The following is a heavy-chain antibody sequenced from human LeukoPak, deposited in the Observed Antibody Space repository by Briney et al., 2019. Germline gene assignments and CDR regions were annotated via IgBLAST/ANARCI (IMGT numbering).Heavy chain of an antibody. V-gene: IGHV4-59*08. CDR3: ARHNRMWDWSDP. Sequence: SETLSLTCTVSGGSISSYYWSWIRQPPGKGLEWIGYIYYSGSTSYNPSLKSRVTISVDTSKNQFSLKLSSVTAADTAVYYCARHNRMWDWSDPWGQGTLVTVSS. D-gene: IGHD1-26*01. J-gene: IGHJ5*02. CDR2: IYYSGST. CDR1: GGSISSYY.